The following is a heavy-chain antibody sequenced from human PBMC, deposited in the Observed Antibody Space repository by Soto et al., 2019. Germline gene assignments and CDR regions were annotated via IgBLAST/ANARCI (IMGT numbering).Heavy chain of an antibody. CDR1: GGSVISGSYY. Sequence: SETLSLTCTVSGGSVISGSYYWSWIRQPPGKGLEWIGYIYYTGSTNYNPSLKSRVTISVDTSKNQFSLKLRSVTAADTAVYYCARLSEYSSSTTRAYAFDIWGHGTMVTVSS. D-gene: IGHD6-6*01. CDR3: ARLSEYSSSTTRAYAFDI. CDR2: IYYTGST. J-gene: IGHJ3*02. V-gene: IGHV4-61*01.